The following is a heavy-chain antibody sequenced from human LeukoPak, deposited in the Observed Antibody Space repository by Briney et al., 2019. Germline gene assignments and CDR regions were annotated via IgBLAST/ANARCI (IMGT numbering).Heavy chain of an antibody. V-gene: IGHV4-34*01. Sequence: SETLSLTCAVYGGSFSDYFWGWIRQPPGKGLEWIGEINHSGRTYYNPSLKSRVTISVDTSKNQFSLNLSSVTAADTAVYYCAKSAYGSGKGWFDPWGQGTLVTVSS. D-gene: IGHD3-10*01. CDR3: AKSAYGSGKGWFDP. CDR1: GGSFSDYF. J-gene: IGHJ5*02. CDR2: INHSGRT.